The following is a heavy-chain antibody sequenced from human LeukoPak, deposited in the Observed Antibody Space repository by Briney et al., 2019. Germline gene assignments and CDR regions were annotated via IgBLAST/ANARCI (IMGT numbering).Heavy chain of an antibody. J-gene: IGHJ4*02. CDR2: IYHSGST. Sequence: SETLSLTCTVSGYSISSGYYWGWIRQPPGKGLEWIGSIYHSGSTYYNPSLNSRVTISVDTSKNQFSLKLSSVTAADTAVYYCARHRGDTYYYGSGSYYRSWGPFDYWGQGTLVTVSS. CDR1: GYSISSGYY. CDR3: ARHRGDTYYYGSGSYYRSWGPFDY. V-gene: IGHV4-38-2*02. D-gene: IGHD3-10*01.